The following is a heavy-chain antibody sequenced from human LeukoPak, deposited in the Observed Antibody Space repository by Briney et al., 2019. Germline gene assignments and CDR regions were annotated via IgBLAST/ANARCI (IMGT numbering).Heavy chain of an antibody. Sequence: PSETLSLTCTVSGGSISSYSWSWIRQPPGKGLEWIGYIYHSGSTYYNPPLKSRVTISVDRSKNQFSLKLSSVTAADTAVYYCARTSIAARRANAFDIWGQGTMVTVSS. D-gene: IGHD6-6*01. CDR2: IYHSGST. J-gene: IGHJ3*02. CDR3: ARTSIAARRANAFDI. V-gene: IGHV4-30-2*01. CDR1: GGSISSYS.